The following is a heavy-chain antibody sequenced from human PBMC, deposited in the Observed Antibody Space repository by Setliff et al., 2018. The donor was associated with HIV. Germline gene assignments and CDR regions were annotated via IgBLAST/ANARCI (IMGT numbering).Heavy chain of an antibody. CDR2: IYLGDSDT. V-gene: IGHV5-51*01. D-gene: IGHD1-26*01. CDR3: ARFPPMLSGSYVRGAFDI. J-gene: IGHJ3*02. CDR1: GYRFSSNW. Sequence: GESLKISCKASGYRFSSNWIDWVRQTPGKGLEWMGIIYLGDSDTRYSPSFQGQVTISADKSTSTAYLQWTSLKASDTAMYYCARFPPMLSGSYVRGAFDIWGQGTMVTVSS.